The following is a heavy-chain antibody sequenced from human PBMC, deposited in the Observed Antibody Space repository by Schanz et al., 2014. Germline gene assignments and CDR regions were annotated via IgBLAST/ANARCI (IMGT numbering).Heavy chain of an antibody. V-gene: IGHV3-53*01. CDR2: IYIGGNT. CDR1: GFSVGNKY. J-gene: IGHJ3*02. D-gene: IGHD3-10*01. CDR3: AKGRFGELSAFDI. Sequence: EVQLVESGGGLVQPGGSLRLSCAASGFSVGNKYMNWVRQAPGKGLEWVSFIYIGGNTYYADSVKGRFTISRDNAKSSLYLQMNSLRVEDTAVYYCAKGRFGELSAFDIWGQGTMVTVSS.